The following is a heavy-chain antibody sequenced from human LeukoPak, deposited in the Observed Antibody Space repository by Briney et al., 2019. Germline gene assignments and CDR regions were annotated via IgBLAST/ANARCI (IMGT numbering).Heavy chain of an antibody. CDR2: ISYDGSNK. CDR3: AKVTAAGLGTTYFDY. CDR1: GIIFSNYG. Sequence: GGTLRLSCEASGIIFSNYGMNWVRQAPGKGLEWVAVISYDGSNKYYADSVKGRFTISRDNSKNTLYLQMNSLRAEDTAVYYCAKVTAAGLGTTYFDYWGQGTLVTVSS. V-gene: IGHV3-30*18. J-gene: IGHJ4*02. D-gene: IGHD6-13*01.